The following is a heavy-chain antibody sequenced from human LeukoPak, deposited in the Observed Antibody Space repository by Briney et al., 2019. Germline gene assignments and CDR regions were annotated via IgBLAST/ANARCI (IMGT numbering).Heavy chain of an antibody. V-gene: IGHV3-74*01. CDR3: GRGPGGYFGLDV. D-gene: IGHD3-10*01. CDR2: IKTDGSST. CDR1: GFTFSNYW. J-gene: IGHJ6*04. Sequence: GGSVRLSCAASGFTFSNYWMHWVRQAPGKGLVWVSRIKTDGSSTDYADSVRGRFTISRDNAKNTLYLQMSSLRVEDTAVYYCGRGPGGYFGLDVWGKGTTVTVSS.